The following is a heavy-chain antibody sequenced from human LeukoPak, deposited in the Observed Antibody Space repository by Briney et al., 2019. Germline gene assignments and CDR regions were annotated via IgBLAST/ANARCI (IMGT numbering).Heavy chain of an antibody. D-gene: IGHD2-21*01. J-gene: IGHJ3*01. CDR1: GYTFTRYW. V-gene: IGHV5-51*01. Sequence: GESLNISCQTSGYTFTRYWIFWVRQVPGKGLEWVGSIYPGDSDTRYSPSFQGQVTMSVDKSFNIAYLQWSSLRASDTAIYYCARPHAMAIFTSVLDLWGLGTRVAVST. CDR2: IYPGDSDT. CDR3: ARPHAMAIFTSVLDL.